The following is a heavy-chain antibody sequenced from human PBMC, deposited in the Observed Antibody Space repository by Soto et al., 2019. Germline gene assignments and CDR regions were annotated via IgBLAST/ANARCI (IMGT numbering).Heavy chain of an antibody. D-gene: IGHD3-10*01. V-gene: IGHV1-18*01. CDR2: ISAYNGNT. J-gene: IGHJ3*02. CDR1: GDGFTSYG. CDR3: ARDGPMDRAFDI. Sequence: ASVKVSCKASGDGFTSYGICWVRQAPGQGLEWMGWISAYNGNTNYAQKLQGRVTMTTDTSTSTAYMELRSLRSDDTAVYYCARDGPMDRAFDIWGQGTMVTVSS.